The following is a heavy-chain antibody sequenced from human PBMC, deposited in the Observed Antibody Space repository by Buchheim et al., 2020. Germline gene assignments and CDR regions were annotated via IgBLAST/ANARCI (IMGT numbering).Heavy chain of an antibody. CDR2: ISYDGSNK. J-gene: IGHJ5*02. CDR3: AKDTTHCSGGSCSTS. CDR1: GFTFSSYG. V-gene: IGHV3-30*18. D-gene: IGHD2-15*01. Sequence: QVQLVESGGGVVQPGRSLRLSCAASGFTFSSYGMHWVRQAPGKGLEWVAVISYDGSNKYYADSVKGRFTISRDNSKNTLYLQLNSLRADDTAVYYCAKDTTHCSGGSCSTSWGQGTL.